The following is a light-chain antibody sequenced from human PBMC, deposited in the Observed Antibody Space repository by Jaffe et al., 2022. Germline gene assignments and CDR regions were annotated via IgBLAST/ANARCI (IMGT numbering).Light chain of an antibody. Sequence: QSALTQPASVSGSPGQSITISCTGTSSDVGGYNYVSWYQQHPGKAPKLMIYEVSDRPSGVSNRFSGSKSGNTASLTISDLQAEDEADYYCSSYTISSTLYVFGTGTKVTVL. V-gene: IGLV2-14*01. J-gene: IGLJ1*01. CDR3: SSYTISSTLYV. CDR2: EVS. CDR1: SSDVGGYNY.